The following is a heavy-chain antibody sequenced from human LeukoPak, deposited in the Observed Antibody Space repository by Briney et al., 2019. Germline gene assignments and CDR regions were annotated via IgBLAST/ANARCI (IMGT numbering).Heavy chain of an antibody. Sequence: GGSLRLSCVASGFTFKNSWMHWVRHAPGKGLVWVSRMDADGSNTHYVDSVKGRFTISRDNAKDTLYLQMNSLRVEVTAVYYCVRGGWYLYNALDIWGQGTLVTVSS. CDR3: VRGGWYLYNALDI. CDR2: MDADGSNT. V-gene: IGHV3-74*01. D-gene: IGHD6-19*01. J-gene: IGHJ3*02. CDR1: GFTFKNSW.